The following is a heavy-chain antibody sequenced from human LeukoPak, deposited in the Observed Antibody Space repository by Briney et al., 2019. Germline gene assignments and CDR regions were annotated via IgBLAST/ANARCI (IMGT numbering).Heavy chain of an antibody. CDR2: ISYDGSNK. D-gene: IGHD6-19*01. Sequence: GRSLRLSCAASGFTFSSYAMHWVRQAPGKGLEWVAVISYDGSNKYYADSVKGRFTISRDNSENTVYLQMSSLRAEDTAVYYCATPSSGDAFDIWGQGTMVTVSS. V-gene: IGHV3-30*14. CDR1: GFTFSSYA. CDR3: ATPSSGDAFDI. J-gene: IGHJ3*02.